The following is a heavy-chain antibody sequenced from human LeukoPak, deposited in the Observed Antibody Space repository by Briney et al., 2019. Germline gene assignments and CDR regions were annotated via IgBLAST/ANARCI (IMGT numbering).Heavy chain of an antibody. CDR3: ARSYYCAMDV. CDR2: IYYSGNT. CDR1: GGSISSYY. J-gene: IGHJ6*02. V-gene: IGHV4-59*01. Sequence: TETLSLTCAVSGGSISSYYWSRIRQPPGKGLEWIGYIYYSGNTYCNPSLKSRVSTSVDTSRNQFSLKLSSVPAADTAVYYCARSYYCAMDVWGQGTTVT.